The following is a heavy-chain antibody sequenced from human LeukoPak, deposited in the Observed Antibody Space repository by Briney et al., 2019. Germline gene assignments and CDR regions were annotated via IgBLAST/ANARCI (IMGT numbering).Heavy chain of an antibody. CDR3: AKGGGHWGTYRSDY. CDR1: GFTFNSYG. J-gene: IGHJ4*02. Sequence: GGSLRLSCAASGFTFNSYGMTWVRQAPGKGLEWVSSISGSGGSAYYADSVKGRFTISRDNSKNTLYLQMDSLRAEDTAVYYCAKGGGHWGTYRSDYWGQGTLVTVSS. V-gene: IGHV3-23*01. D-gene: IGHD3-16*02. CDR2: ISGSGGSA.